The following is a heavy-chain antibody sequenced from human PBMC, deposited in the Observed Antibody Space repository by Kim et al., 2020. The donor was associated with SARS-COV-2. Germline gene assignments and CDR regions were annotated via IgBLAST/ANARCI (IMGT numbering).Heavy chain of an antibody. CDR2: ISYI. D-gene: IGHD6-13*01. CDR3: ASPAAGTS. V-gene: IGHV3-21*01. Sequence: ISYIYYADSGNSRFTISRDNAKTSLYLQTTSLRAEDTAVYYCASPAAGTSWGQGTLVTVSS. J-gene: IGHJ5*02.